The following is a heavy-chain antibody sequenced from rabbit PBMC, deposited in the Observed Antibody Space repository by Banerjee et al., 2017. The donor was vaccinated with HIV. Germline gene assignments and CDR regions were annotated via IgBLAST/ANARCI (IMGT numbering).Heavy chain of an antibody. CDR3: ARRWAGYGGYGYAYFSL. D-gene: IGHD6-1*01. CDR2: LYPIYGAT. CDR1: GNDFSAYA. J-gene: IGHJ4*01. Sequence: QEQLEESGGGLVKPEGSLTLTCKASGNDFSAYAISWVRQAPGKGLEWIAFLYPIYGATDYASWVNGRFTISRSTSLNTVTLQMTSLTAADTATYFCARRWAGYGGYGYAYFSLWGQGTLVTVS. V-gene: IGHV1S47*01.